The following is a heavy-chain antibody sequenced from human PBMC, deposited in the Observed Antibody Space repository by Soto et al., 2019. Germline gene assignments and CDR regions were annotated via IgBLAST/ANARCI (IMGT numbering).Heavy chain of an antibody. V-gene: IGHV1-69*06. CDR1: GGTFSSYA. CDR3: ARYNYDSSGYYYAHFDY. Sequence: ASVKVSCKASGGTFSSYAISWVRQAPGQGLEWMGGIIPIFGTANYAQKFQGRVTITADKSTSTAYMELSSLRSEDTAVYYCARYNYDSSGYYYAHFDYWGQGTLVTVSS. CDR2: IIPIFGTA. D-gene: IGHD3-22*01. J-gene: IGHJ4*02.